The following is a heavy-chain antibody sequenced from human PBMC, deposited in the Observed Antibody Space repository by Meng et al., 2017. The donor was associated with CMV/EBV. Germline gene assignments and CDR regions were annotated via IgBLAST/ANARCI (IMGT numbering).Heavy chain of an antibody. J-gene: IGHJ6*02. CDR1: GGTFSSYA. CDR2: IIPILGIA. D-gene: IGHD2-2*02. Sequence: SVKVSCKASGGTFSSYAISWVRQAPGQGLEWMGGIIPILGIANYAQKFQGRVTITADKSTRTAYMELSSLRSEDTAVYYCAREGGVVVPAAIEHYYYYYGMDVWGQGTTVTVSS. V-gene: IGHV1-69*10. CDR3: AREGGVVVPAAIEHYYYYYGMDV.